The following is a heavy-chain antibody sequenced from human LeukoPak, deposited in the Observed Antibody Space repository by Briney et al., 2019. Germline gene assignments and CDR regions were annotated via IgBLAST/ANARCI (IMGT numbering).Heavy chain of an antibody. V-gene: IGHV3-48*01. CDR1: GFPFTTYN. CDR3: VRDRGISFYFDY. J-gene: IGHJ4*02. CDR2: IDSSSSTI. Sequence: GGSLRLPCAVSGFPFTTYNMNWVRQAPGKGLEWVSYIDSSSSTIYYADSVKGRFTVSRDNAKNSLDLQMNSLRSEDTAVYYCVRDRGISFYFDYWGQGTLVTVSS. D-gene: IGHD3-16*02.